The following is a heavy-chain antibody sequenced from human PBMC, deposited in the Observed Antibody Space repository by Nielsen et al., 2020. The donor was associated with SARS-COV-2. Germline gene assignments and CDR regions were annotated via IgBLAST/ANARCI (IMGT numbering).Heavy chain of an antibody. D-gene: IGHD3-10*01. V-gene: IGHV5-51*01. Sequence: GESLKISCKGSGYSFTSYWIGWVRQMPGKGLEWMGIIYPGDSDTRYSPSFQGQVTISADKSISTAYLQWSSLKASDTAMYYCARHFLAYYGGPLFFDYWGQGTLVTVSS. J-gene: IGHJ4*02. CDR3: ARHFLAYYGGPLFFDY. CDR1: GYSFTSYW. CDR2: IYPGDSDT.